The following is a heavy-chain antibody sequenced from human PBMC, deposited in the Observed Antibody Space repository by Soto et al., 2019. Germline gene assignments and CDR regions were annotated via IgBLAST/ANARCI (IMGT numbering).Heavy chain of an antibody. V-gene: IGHV3-73*01. D-gene: IGHD4-17*01. CDR3: TRGYGDCVRDY. J-gene: IGHJ4*02. CDR2: IRSKSNSYAT. CDR1: GFTFSGSA. Sequence: EVQLVESGGGLVQPGGSLKLSCAVSGFTFSGSAMHWVRQASGKGLEWVGRIRSKSNSYATAYAASVKGRFTISRDDSKNTAYLQMNSLKTEDTAVYYCTRGYGDCVRDYGGQGTLVTVSS.